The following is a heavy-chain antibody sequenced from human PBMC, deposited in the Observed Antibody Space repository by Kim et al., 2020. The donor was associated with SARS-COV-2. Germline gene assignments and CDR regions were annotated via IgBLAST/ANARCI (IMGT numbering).Heavy chain of an antibody. D-gene: IGHD3-9*01. V-gene: IGHV3-7*05. J-gene: IGHJ4*02. CDR1: GFTFSNYW. Sequence: GGSLRLSCAASGFTFSNYWMSWVRQAPGKGLEWVANIQQDGSEKYYVDSVKGRFTISRDNAKNSLYLQMNSLRAEDTAMYYCARDPEDYDILTGYYVSPDYWGQGTLVTVSS. CDR2: IQQDGSEK. CDR3: ARDPEDYDILTGYYVSPDY.